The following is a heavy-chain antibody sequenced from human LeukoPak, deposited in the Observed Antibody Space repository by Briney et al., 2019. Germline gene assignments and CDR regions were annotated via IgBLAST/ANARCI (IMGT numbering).Heavy chain of an antibody. Sequence: SETLSLTCTVSGGSISGYYWSWIRQPPGKGLEWIGYIYYRGSTNYNPSLKSRVTISVDTSKNQFPLKLSSVTAADTAVYYCARHYSDSSAYFKYWGQGTLVTVS. CDR1: GGSISGYY. CDR3: ARHYSDSSAYFKY. J-gene: IGHJ4*02. V-gene: IGHV4-59*01. CDR2: IYYRGST. D-gene: IGHD3-22*01.